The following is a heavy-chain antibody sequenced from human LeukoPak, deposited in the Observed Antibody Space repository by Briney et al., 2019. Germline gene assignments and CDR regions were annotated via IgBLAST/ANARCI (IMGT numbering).Heavy chain of an antibody. J-gene: IGHJ4*02. CDR2: IYYSGGT. CDR1: GGSISSGGYY. V-gene: IGHV4-31*03. Sequence: SETLSLTCTVSGGSISSGGYYWSWIRQHPGKGLEWIGYIYYSGGTYYNPSLKSRVTISVDTSKNQFSLKLSSVTAADTAVYYCARTSGIAAQDYWGQGTLVTVSS. D-gene: IGHD6-6*01. CDR3: ARTSGIAAQDY.